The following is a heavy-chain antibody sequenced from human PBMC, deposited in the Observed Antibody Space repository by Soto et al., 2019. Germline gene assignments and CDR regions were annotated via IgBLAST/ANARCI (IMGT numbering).Heavy chain of an antibody. Sequence: EVQLVESGGGLVKPGGSLTLSCGASGFAFRSYNMNWVRQAPGKGLEWVASISSGSSNIYYADSVKGRFTISRDNAKNSLYLQMDSLRDEDSAVYYCASTTVVAATFDFWGQGTLVTVSS. J-gene: IGHJ4*02. CDR1: GFAFRSYN. CDR2: ISSGSSNI. D-gene: IGHD2-15*01. CDR3: ASTTVVAATFDF. V-gene: IGHV3-21*01.